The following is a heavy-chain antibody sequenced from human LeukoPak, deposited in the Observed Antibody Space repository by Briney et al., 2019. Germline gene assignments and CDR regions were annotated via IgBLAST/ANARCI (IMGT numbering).Heavy chain of an antibody. CDR1: GYTFTSYY. V-gene: IGHV1-46*01. J-gene: IGHJ5*02. CDR3: ARGDGQYYYDRNWFDP. D-gene: IGHD3-22*01. Sequence: GASVKVSCKASGYTFTSYYMHWVRQAPGQGLEWMGIINPSGGSTSYAQKFQGRVTMTRDTSTSTVYMELSGLRSEDTAVYYCARGDGQYYYDRNWFDPWGQGTLVTVSS. CDR2: INPSGGST.